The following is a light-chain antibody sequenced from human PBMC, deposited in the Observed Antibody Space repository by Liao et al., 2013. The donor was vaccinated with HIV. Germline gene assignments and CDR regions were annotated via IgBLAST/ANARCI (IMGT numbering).Light chain of an antibody. J-gene: IGLJ3*02. CDR1: KLGDKY. V-gene: IGLV3-25*03. CDR3: QSADSSGTCPV. CDR2: QDN. Sequence: SYEVTQPPSVSVSPGQTASITCSGDKLGDKYVCWYQQKPGQSPVLVIYQDNKRPFGIPERFSGSSSGTTVTLTISGVQAEDEADYYCQSADSSGTCPVFGGGTKLTVL.